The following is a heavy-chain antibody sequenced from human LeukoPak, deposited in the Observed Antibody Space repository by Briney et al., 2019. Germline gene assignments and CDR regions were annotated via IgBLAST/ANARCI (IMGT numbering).Heavy chain of an antibody. CDR3: ASLSRGYSYGYDATYVDY. D-gene: IGHD5-18*01. J-gene: IGHJ4*02. CDR1: GYTFTGYY. V-gene: IGHV1-2*02. Sequence: GASVKVSCKASGYTFTGYYMHWVRQAPGQGLEWMGWINPNSGGTNYAQKFQGRVTMTRDTSISTAYMELSRLRSDDTAVYYCASLSRGYSYGYDATYVDYWGQGTLVTVSS. CDR2: INPNSGGT.